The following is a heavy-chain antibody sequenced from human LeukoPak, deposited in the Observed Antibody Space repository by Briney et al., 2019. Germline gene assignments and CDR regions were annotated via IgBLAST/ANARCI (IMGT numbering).Heavy chain of an antibody. CDR2: ISYSGST. D-gene: IGHD3-22*01. V-gene: IGHV4-59*05. CDR3: ARHRESSGYSPFDY. J-gene: IGHJ4*02. Sequence: PSETLSLTCAVYGASSSGYNWNWIRQPPGKGLEWIGSISYSGSTYYIPSLQSRVTISVDTSKNQFSLKLSSVTAADTAVYYCARHRESSGYSPFDYWGQGTLVTVSS. CDR1: GASSSGYN.